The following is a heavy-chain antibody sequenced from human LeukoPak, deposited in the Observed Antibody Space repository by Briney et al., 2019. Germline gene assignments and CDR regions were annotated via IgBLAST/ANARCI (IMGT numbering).Heavy chain of an antibody. CDR3: ARHGVNFLEWLFHYFDC. Sequence: SETLSLTCCVWCGSISSSSYYWGWIRQPPGKGLEWIGSICYSVSTYYNPSLKSRVTISVDTSKNQFYLKLSSVTAADTAGYYCARHGVNFLEWLFHYFDCWGQGTLVTVSS. CDR1: CGSISSSSYY. D-gene: IGHD3-3*01. V-gene: IGHV4-39*01. CDR2: ICYSVST. J-gene: IGHJ4*02.